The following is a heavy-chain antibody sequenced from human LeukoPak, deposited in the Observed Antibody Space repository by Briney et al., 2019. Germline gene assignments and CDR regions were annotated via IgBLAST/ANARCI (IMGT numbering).Heavy chain of an antibody. V-gene: IGHV1-2*02. CDR2: INPNSGGT. D-gene: IGHD4-17*01. CDR1: GYTFTGYY. Sequence: ASVKVSCKASGYTFTGYYMHWVRQAPGQGLEWMGWINPNSGGTNYAQKFQGRVTMTRDTSISTAYMELSRLRSDDTAVYYCAKNNFGMTTVTTDAFDIWGQGTMVTVSS. CDR3: AKNNFGMTTVTTDAFDI. J-gene: IGHJ3*02.